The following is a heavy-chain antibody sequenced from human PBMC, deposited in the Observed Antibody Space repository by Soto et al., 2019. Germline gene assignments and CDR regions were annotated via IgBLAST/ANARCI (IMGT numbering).Heavy chain of an antibody. D-gene: IGHD3-16*02. CDR2: MNPNSGNT. J-gene: IGHJ4*02. V-gene: IGHV1-8*01. CDR3: ARVADYVWGSYRYMGYFDY. Sequence: GASVKVSCKASGYTFTSYDINWVRQATGQGLEWMGWMNPNSGNTGYAQKFQGRVTMTRNTSISTAYMELSSLRSEDTAVYYCARVADYVWGSYRYMGYFDYWGQGTLVTVSS. CDR1: GYTFTSYD.